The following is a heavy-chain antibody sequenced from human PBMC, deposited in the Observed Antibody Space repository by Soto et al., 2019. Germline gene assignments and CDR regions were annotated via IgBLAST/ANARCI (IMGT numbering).Heavy chain of an antibody. D-gene: IGHD4-17*01. CDR2: ISANGDNV. Sequence: GGSLRVSCVASGFTVDDYAMHWVRQAPWKGLEWVSGISANGDNVDYADSVKGRFTVSRDNAKNSLFLQMNSLRPEDTALYYCAKDMKWGGMTTIHYFDSWGQGT. J-gene: IGHJ4*02. V-gene: IGHV3-9*01. CDR1: GFTVDDYA. CDR3: AKDMKWGGMTTIHYFDS.